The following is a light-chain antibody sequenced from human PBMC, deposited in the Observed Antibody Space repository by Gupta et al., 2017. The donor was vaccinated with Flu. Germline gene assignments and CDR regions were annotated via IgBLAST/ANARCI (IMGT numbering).Light chain of an antibody. CDR3: QVWDSSTYV. V-gene: IGLV3-9*01. CDR1: NMGSKN. J-gene: IGLJ1*01. Sequence: ALGQTARITCGGNNMGSKNVHWYQQKPGQAPVRVIYRDSNRPSGIPERFSGSNSGNTATLTISRAQAGDEADYYCQVWDSSTYVCGTGTKVTVL. CDR2: RDS.